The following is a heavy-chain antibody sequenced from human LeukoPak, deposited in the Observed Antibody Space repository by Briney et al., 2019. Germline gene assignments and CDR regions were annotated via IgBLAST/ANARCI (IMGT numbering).Heavy chain of an antibody. CDR1: GGSISSGGYH. V-gene: IGHV4-31*03. J-gene: IGHJ4*02. D-gene: IGHD6-6*01. CDR3: ASTSIAGPDY. Sequence: SETLSLTCTVSGGSISSGGYHWSWIRQHPGKGLEWIGYIYYSGSTYYNPSLKSRVTISVDTSKNQFSLKLSSVTAADTAVYYCASTSIAGPDYWGQGTLVTVSS. CDR2: IYYSGST.